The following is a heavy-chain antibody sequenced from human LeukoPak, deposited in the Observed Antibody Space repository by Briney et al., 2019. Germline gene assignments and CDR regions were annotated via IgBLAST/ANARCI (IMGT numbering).Heavy chain of an antibody. CDR1: GFTFSDYY. J-gene: IGHJ4*02. D-gene: IGHD3-3*01. CDR3: ARTPHYDFWSGFDY. V-gene: IGHV3-11*01. CDR2: ISSSGNTI. Sequence: GGSLRLSCAASGFTFSDYYMSWIRQAPGRGLEWVSYISSSGNTIYYADSVKGRFTISRDNAKNSLYLQMNSQRGEDTAMYYCARTPHYDFWSGFDYWGQGTLVTVSS.